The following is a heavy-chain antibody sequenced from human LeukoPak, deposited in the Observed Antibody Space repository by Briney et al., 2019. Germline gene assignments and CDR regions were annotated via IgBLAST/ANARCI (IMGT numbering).Heavy chain of an antibody. D-gene: IGHD1-1*01. V-gene: IGHV4-59*01. CDR1: VGSMSSDY. J-gene: IGHJ6*02. CDR2: IYYSGST. Sequence: PSETLSLTCTVSVGSMSSDYWSWIREPPGKGLEWIGYIYYSGSTNYNPSLKSRVTISVDTSKSQFSLKLTSVTAADTAVYYCVRDWNTAGFDVWGQGTTVTVSS. CDR3: VRDWNTAGFDV.